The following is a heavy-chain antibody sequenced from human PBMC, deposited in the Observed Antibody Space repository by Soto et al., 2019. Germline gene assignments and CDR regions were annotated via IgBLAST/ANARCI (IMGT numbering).Heavy chain of an antibody. CDR2: MSPKTANT. CDR3: TGGPPNWGFDS. J-gene: IGHJ5*01. CDR1: GYTFTSYD. V-gene: IGHV1-8*01. D-gene: IGHD7-27*01. Sequence: GASVKVSCKASGYTFTSYDINWVRQTAGQGLEWMGWMSPKTANTGYAQKFQGRVTMTRSTSISTAYMELSSLTSEDTAVYYCTGGPPNWGFDSWGQGTPVTVS.